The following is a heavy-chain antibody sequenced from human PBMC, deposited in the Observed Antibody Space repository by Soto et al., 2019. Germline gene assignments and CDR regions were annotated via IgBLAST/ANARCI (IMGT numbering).Heavy chain of an antibody. Sequence: GGSLRLSCAASGFTFSSYGMHWVRQAPGKGLEWVAVISYDGSNKYYADSVKGRFTISRDNSKNTLYLQMNSLRAEDTAVYYCAKDLIAVAGTNWFEPWGQGTLVTVSS. CDR2: ISYDGSNK. J-gene: IGHJ5*02. CDR1: GFTFSSYG. D-gene: IGHD6-19*01. CDR3: AKDLIAVAGTNWFEP. V-gene: IGHV3-30*18.